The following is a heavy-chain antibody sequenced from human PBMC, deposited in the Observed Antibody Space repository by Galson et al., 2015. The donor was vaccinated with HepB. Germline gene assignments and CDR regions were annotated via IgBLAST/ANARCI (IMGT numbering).Heavy chain of an antibody. J-gene: IGHJ4*02. CDR3: AKEMVGHLVSLLEGSGYRFGALDS. Sequence: SLRLSCAASGFTFSSYGMHWVRQAPGKGLEWVAFVRYDENKKYYGDSVRGRFTISRDNSKNTLYLQMYSLRTGDTAVYYCAKEMVGHLVSLLEGSGYRFGALDSWGQGTQVTVSS. V-gene: IGHV3-30*02. D-gene: IGHD5-18*01. CDR2: VRYDENKK. CDR1: GFTFSSYG.